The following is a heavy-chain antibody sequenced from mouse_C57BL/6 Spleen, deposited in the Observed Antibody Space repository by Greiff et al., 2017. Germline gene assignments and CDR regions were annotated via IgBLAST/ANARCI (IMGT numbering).Heavy chain of an antibody. V-gene: IGHV1-85*01. CDR3: ARRDTAVVLDY. D-gene: IGHD1-1*01. Sequence: VMLVESGPELVKPGASVKLSCKASGYTFTSYDINWVKQRPGQGLEWIGWIYPRDGSTKYNEKFKGKATLTVDTSSSTAYMELHSLTSEDSAVYFCARRDTAVVLDYWGQGTTLTVSS. CDR1: GYTFTSYD. CDR2: IYPRDGST. J-gene: IGHJ2*01.